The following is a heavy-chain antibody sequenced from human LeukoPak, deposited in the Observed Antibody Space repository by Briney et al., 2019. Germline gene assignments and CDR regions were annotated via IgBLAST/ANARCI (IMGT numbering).Heavy chain of an antibody. D-gene: IGHD3-10*01. V-gene: IGHV1-18*04. J-gene: IGHJ4*02. CDR1: GYTFTSYG. Sequence: GASVKVSCKASGYTFTSYGISWVRQAPGQGLEGMGWISAYNGNTNYAQKLQGRVTMTTDTSTSTAYMELRSLRSDDTAVYYCARDDGFYGSGSYPSDYWGQGTLVTVSS. CDR2: ISAYNGNT. CDR3: ARDDGFYGSGSYPSDY.